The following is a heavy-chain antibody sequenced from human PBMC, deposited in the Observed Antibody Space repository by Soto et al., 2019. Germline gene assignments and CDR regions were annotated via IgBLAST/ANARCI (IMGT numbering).Heavy chain of an antibody. J-gene: IGHJ4*02. CDR1: GFTVSSNY. V-gene: IGHV3-66*01. CDR2: IYSGGST. CDR3: ARDQDGSGSFY. D-gene: IGHD3-10*01. Sequence: GGSLRLSCAASGFTVSSNYMSWVRQAPGKGLEWVSVIYSGGSTYYADPVKGRFTISRDNSKNTLYLQMNSLRAEDTAVYYCARDQDGSGSFYWGQGTLVTVSS.